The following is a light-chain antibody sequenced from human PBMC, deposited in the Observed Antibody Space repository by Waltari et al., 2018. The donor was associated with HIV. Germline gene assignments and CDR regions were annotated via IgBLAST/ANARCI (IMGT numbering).Light chain of an antibody. CDR3: EQYDAWPQA. J-gene: IGKJ2*01. Sequence: EMLMTQSPATLFVSPGETVATSCRASKSVRPNSAWYQQKPGQSPRLLIYGASTRATGIPVRFSGSGSETEFTLTISSLRSEDLAVYYCEQYDAWPQAFGQGTRLEIK. V-gene: IGKV3-15*01. CDR2: GAS. CDR1: KSVRPN.